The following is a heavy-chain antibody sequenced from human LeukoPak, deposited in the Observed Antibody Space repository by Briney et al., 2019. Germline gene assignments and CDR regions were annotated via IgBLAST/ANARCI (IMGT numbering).Heavy chain of an antibody. V-gene: IGHV5-51*01. CDR3: ARQPGAGWFDP. CDR1: GYSFTSSW. D-gene: IGHD3-10*01. CDR2: INPGDPDT. Sequence: GESLKISCQASGYSFTSSWIGWARQMPGKGLEWMAIINPGDPDTRYSPSFQGQVTISADKSISTVYLQWGSLKASDTAMYYCARQPGAGWFDPWGQGTLVTVSS. J-gene: IGHJ5*02.